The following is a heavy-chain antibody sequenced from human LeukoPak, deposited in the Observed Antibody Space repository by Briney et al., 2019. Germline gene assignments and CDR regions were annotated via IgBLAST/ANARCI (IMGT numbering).Heavy chain of an antibody. CDR2: IWYDGSNK. CDR3: ASAGDYYGSGGSHFDY. D-gene: IGHD3-22*01. CDR1: GFTFSSYG. V-gene: IGHV3-33*01. J-gene: IGHJ4*02. Sequence: PGGSLRLSCAASGFTFSSYGMHWVRQAPGKGLEWVAVIWYDGSNKYYADSVKGRFTISRDNSKNTLYLQMNSLRAEDTAVYYCASAGDYYGSGGSHFDYWGQGTLVTVSS.